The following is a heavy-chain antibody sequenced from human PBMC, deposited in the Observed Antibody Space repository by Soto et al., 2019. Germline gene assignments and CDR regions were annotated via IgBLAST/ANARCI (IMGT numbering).Heavy chain of an antibody. CDR2: IYYTGSS. CDR3: ASALYCSGGSCSFDP. CDR1: GGSISSYY. V-gene: IGHV4-59*01. D-gene: IGHD2-15*01. J-gene: IGHJ5*02. Sequence: PSETLSLTCTVSGGSISSYYWSWIRQPPGKGLEWIGYIYYTGSSNYNPSLKRRVTISADTSKNQFSLKLSSVTAADTAVYYCASALYCSGGSCSFDPWGQGTLVTVSS.